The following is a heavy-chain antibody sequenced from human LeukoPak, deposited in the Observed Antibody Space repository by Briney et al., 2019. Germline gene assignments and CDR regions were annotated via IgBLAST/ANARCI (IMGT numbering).Heavy chain of an antibody. Sequence: GGSLRLSCAASGFIFSDYYMSWVRQAPGKGLEWVSSISSSSSYIYYADSVKGRFTISRDNAKNSLYLQMNSLRAEDTAVYYCARDARYDSSGYYYFSGIGWFDPWGQGTLVTVSS. D-gene: IGHD3-22*01. J-gene: IGHJ5*02. CDR1: GFIFSDYY. CDR3: ARDARYDSSGYYYFSGIGWFDP. CDR2: ISSSSSYI. V-gene: IGHV3-21*01.